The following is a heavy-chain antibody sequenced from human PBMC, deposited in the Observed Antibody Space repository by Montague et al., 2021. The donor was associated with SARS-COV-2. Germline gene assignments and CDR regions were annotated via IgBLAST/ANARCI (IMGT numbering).Heavy chain of an antibody. CDR1: GGSISSYY. CDR3: ARTYYDILTGYYNRGTFDI. Sequence: ETLSLTCTVSGGSISSYYWSRIRQPPGKGLEWIGYIYYSGSTNYNPSLKSRVTISVDTSKNQFSLKLSSVTAADTAVYYCARTYYDILTGYYNRGTFDIWGQGTMVTVSS. CDR2: IYYSGST. J-gene: IGHJ3*02. V-gene: IGHV4-59*08. D-gene: IGHD3-9*01.